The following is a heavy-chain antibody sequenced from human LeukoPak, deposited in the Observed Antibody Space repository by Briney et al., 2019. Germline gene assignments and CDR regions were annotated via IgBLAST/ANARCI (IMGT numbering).Heavy chain of an antibody. CDR3: AKGLDIVVPYYAMDV. CDR1: GFTFSSYA. Sequence: PGGSLRLSCAVSGFTFSSYAMNWVRQAPGKGLEWVSAISGSGGSTYYADSVKGRFTISRDNSKNTLYLQMNSLRAEDTAVYYCAKGLDIVVPYYAMDVWGQGTTVTVSS. D-gene: IGHD2-2*01. J-gene: IGHJ6*02. V-gene: IGHV3-23*01. CDR2: ISGSGGST.